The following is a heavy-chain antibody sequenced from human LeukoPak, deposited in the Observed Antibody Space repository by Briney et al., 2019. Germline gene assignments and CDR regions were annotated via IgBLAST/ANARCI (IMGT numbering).Heavy chain of an antibody. V-gene: IGHV1-2*06. Sequence: ASVKVSCKASGYTFTDYYIHWVPQAPGQGLEWMGRINPNSGGTNYAQKFQDRVTMTRDTSISTAYMELSRLRSHDTAVYYCAREAGDGSGSFDYWGQGTLVTVSS. J-gene: IGHJ4*02. CDR3: AREAGDGSGSFDY. CDR1: GYTFTDYY. CDR2: INPNSGGT. D-gene: IGHD3-10*01.